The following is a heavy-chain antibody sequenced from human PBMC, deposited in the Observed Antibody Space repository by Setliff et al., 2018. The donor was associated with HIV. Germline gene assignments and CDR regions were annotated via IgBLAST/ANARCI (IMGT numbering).Heavy chain of an antibody. J-gene: IGHJ4*02. Sequence: GSLRLSCAASGFTFSSYAMSWVRQAPGKGLEWVSAISGSGGSTYYADSVKGRFTISRDNSKNTLYLQMNSLRAEDTAVYYCARYPGSGYYYAPFDYWGQGTLVTVSS. V-gene: IGHV3-23*01. CDR2: ISGSGGST. CDR1: GFTFSSYA. CDR3: ARYPGSGYYYAPFDY. D-gene: IGHD3-22*01.